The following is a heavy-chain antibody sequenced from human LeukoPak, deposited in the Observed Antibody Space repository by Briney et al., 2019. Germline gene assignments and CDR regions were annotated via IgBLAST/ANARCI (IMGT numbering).Heavy chain of an antibody. V-gene: IGHV4-31*03. CDR2: IYYSGST. D-gene: IGHD3-22*01. Sequence: SETLSLTCTVSGGSISNNVYYWSWIRQPPGKGLEWIGYIYYSGSTYYNPSLKSRVTISVDTSKSQFSLKLSSVTAADTAVYYCACYDSSNYGGYFDYWGQGTLVTVSS. CDR3: ACYDSSNYGGYFDY. CDR1: GGSISNNVYY. J-gene: IGHJ4*02.